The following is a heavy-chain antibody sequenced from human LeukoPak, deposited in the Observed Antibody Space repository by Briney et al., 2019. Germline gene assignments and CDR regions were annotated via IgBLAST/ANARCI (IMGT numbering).Heavy chain of an antibody. CDR1: GGSISSSSYY. J-gene: IGHJ3*02. CDR2: IYYSGST. V-gene: IGHV4-39*07. D-gene: IGHD3-9*01. Sequence: SETLSLTCTVSGGSISSSSYYWGWIRQPPGKGLEWIGSIYYSGSTYYNPSLKSRVTMSIDTSKNQFSLKLSSVTAADTAVYYCARVSGLTYYDILTGYWGRQKTPPARRFDIWGQGTMVTVSS. CDR3: ARVSGLTYYDILTGYWGRQKTPPARRFDI.